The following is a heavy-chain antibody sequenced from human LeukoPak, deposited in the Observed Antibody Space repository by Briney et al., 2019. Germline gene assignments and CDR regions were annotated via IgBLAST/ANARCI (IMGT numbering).Heavy chain of an antibody. CDR3: ARDRYRRDYYDSSGSDYGDY. J-gene: IGHJ4*02. D-gene: IGHD3-22*01. V-gene: IGHV4-31*03. Sequence: SGTLSLTCTVSGGSISSGGYYWSWIRQHPGKGLEWIGYIYYSGSTYYNPSLKSRVTISVDTSKNQFSLKLSSVTAADTAVYYCARDRYRRDYYDSSGSDYGDYWGQGTLVTVSP. CDR2: IYYSGST. CDR1: GGSISSGGYY.